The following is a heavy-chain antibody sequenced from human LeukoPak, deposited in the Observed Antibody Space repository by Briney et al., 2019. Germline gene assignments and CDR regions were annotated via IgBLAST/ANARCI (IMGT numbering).Heavy chain of an antibody. V-gene: IGHV1-2*02. D-gene: IGHD3-22*01. CDR3: AREGTYDSSGYYYDY. J-gene: IGHJ4*02. CDR1: GYSLSDYY. CDR2: INPNSGVS. Sequence: VASVKVSCKASGYSLSDYYIHWVRQAPGQGLEWMGWINPNSGVSNYAQKLQGRVTMTTDTSTSTAYMELRSLRSDDTAVYYCAREGTYDSSGYYYDYWGQGTLVTVSS.